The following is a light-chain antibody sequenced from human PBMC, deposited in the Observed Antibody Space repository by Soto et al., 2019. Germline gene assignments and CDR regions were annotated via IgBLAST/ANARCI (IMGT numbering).Light chain of an antibody. CDR2: EVR. J-gene: IGLJ1*01. CDR3: TSYPSRSALYV. Sequence: QSVLTQPASVSGSPGQSITISCTGTSSDVGAYNYVSWYQHNAGKAPKLMIYEVRKRPSGVSNRFSGSKSGNTASLTISGLQPEDEADYYCTSYPSRSALYVFGTGTKVTVL. V-gene: IGLV2-14*01. CDR1: SSDVGAYNY.